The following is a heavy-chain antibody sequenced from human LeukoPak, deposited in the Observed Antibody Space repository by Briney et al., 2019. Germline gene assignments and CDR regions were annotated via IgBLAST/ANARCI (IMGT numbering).Heavy chain of an antibody. J-gene: IGHJ4*02. CDR3: ATTDPEEYYYDSAGYYF. V-gene: IGHV1-46*01. D-gene: IGHD3-22*01. CDR1: GYTFTSYY. CDR2: INPSGGST. Sequence: ASVKVSCKASGYTFTSYYMHWVRQAPGQGLEWMGIINPSGGSTSYAQKFQGRVTMTQDTSTDTAYMELSSLRYDDTAVYYCATTDPEEYYYDSAGYYFWGQGTLVAVSS.